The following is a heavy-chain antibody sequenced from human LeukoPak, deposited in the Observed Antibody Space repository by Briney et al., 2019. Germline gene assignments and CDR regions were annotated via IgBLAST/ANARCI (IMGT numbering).Heavy chain of an antibody. V-gene: IGHV3-11*04. CDR1: GFTFSDYY. J-gene: IGHJ4*02. CDR2: ISSTASTV. CDR3: ARDYLGDGYMFDY. D-gene: IGHD5-24*01. Sequence: GGSLRLSCPASGFTFSDYYISWIRQAPGKGREWLSYISSTASTVYYADSVKGRFTICRDNSKNTLYLQMNSLRAEDTAVYYCARDYLGDGYMFDYWGQGTLVTVSS.